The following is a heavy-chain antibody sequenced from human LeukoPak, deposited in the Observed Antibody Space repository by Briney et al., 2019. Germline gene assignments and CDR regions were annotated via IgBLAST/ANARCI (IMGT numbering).Heavy chain of an antibody. CDR1: GFSFSSYG. CDR2: IQYDASNK. CDR3: AKHKYDSSDYHYEVGAFDI. D-gene: IGHD3-22*01. V-gene: IGHV3-30*02. Sequence: TGGSLRLSCAASGFSFSSYGMHWVRQAPGKGLEWVAFIQYDASNKYYADSVKGRFTISRDKSKNTLYLQMNSLRAEDTAVYYCAKHKYDSSDYHYEVGAFDIWGQGTMVIVSS. J-gene: IGHJ3*02.